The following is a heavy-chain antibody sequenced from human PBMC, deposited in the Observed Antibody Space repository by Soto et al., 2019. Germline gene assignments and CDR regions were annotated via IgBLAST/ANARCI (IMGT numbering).Heavy chain of an antibody. D-gene: IGHD5-12*01. CDR2: IKSKTDGGTT. Sequence: GGSLRLSCAASGFTFSNAWMSWVRQAPGKGLEWVGRIKSKTDGGTTDYAAPVKGRFTISRDDSKNTLYLQMNSLKTEDTAVYYCTTDRGRYSGYDWVWYFDYWGQGTLVTVSS. V-gene: IGHV3-15*01. CDR1: GFTFSNAW. CDR3: TTDRGRYSGYDWVWYFDY. J-gene: IGHJ4*02.